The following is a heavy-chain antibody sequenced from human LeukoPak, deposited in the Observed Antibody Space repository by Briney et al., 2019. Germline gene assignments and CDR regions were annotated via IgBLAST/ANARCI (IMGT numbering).Heavy chain of an antibody. CDR2: ISSSGSTI. D-gene: IGHD6-13*01. CDR1: GFTFSSYE. CDR3: ATLSGYSSSWYSYYYYYYGMDV. V-gene: IGHV3-48*03. Sequence: PGRSLRLSCAASGFTFSSYEMNWVRQAPGKGLEWVSYISSSGSTIYYADSVKGRFTISRDNAKNSLYLQMNSLRAEDTAVYYCATLSGYSSSWYSYYYYYYGMDVWGQGTTVTVSS. J-gene: IGHJ6*02.